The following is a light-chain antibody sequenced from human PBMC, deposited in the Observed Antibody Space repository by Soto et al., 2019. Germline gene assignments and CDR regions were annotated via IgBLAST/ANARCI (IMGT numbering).Light chain of an antibody. Sequence: EIVMTQSPATLSVSPGERATLSRRASQSVSSNLAWYQQKPGQAPRLLIYGASTRATGIPARFSGSGSGTEFTLTISSLQAEDVAVYYCQQSLSRVTFGGGTKVEIK. V-gene: IGKV3-15*01. J-gene: IGKJ4*01. CDR1: QSVSSN. CDR2: GAS. CDR3: QQSLSRVT.